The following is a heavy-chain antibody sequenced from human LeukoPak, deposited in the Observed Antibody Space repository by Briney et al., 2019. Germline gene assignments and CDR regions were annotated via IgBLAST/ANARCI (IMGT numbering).Heavy chain of an antibody. V-gene: IGHV1-8*01. D-gene: IGHD3-9*01. CDR3: ARGVKYYDILTGWYNWFDP. CDR1: GYTFTSYD. J-gene: IGHJ5*02. CDR2: MNPNSGNT. Sequence: ASVKVSCKASGYTFTSYDINWVRQATGQGLEWMGWMNPNSGNTGYAQKFQGRVTMTRNTSISTAYTELSSLRSEDTAVYYCARGVKYYDILTGWYNWFDPWGQGTLVTVSS.